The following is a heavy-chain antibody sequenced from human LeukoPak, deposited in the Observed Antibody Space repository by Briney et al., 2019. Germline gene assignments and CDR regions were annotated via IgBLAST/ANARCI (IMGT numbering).Heavy chain of an antibody. CDR2: IYTSGST. Sequence: SETLSLTCTVSGGSISSYYWSWIRRPAGKGLEWIGRIYTSGSTNYNPSLKSRVTMSVDTSKNQFSLKLSSVTAADTAVYYCARVSGTTGTTNWFDPWGQGTLVTVSS. D-gene: IGHD1-1*01. CDR3: ARVSGTTGTTNWFDP. V-gene: IGHV4-4*07. J-gene: IGHJ5*02. CDR1: GGSISSYY.